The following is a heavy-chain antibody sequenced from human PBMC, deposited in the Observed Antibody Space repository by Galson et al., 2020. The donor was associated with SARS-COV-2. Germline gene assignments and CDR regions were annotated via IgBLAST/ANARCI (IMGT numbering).Heavy chain of an antibody. CDR3: ARLRCAYETVDWFFDL. CDR2: ISKSGIT. Sequence: SQTLSLTCTVSGDSIRTNYRGSTRQTPERGLEWIAHISKSGITKYNPSLESRLNPSLDTSKNQFSLNLRSVTAADTAVYYCARLRCAYETVDWFFDLWGRGALFPVSS. V-gene: IGHV4-59*08. D-gene: IGHD6-19*01. J-gene: IGHJ2*01. CDR1: GDSIRTNY.